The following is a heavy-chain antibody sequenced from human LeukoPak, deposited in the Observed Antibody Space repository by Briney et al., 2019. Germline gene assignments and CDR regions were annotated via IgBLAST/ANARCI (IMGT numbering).Heavy chain of an antibody. CDR1: GFTFDDHA. D-gene: IGHD6-6*01. J-gene: IGHJ4*02. V-gene: IGHV3-9*03. CDR2: ISWNSDNI. CDR3: AKDEGSSSSSGGFDY. Sequence: GGSLRLSCAASGFTFDDHAMHWVRQAPGKGLEWASGISWNSDNIAYADSVKGRFTISRDNAKNSLYLQMNSLRAEDMALYYCAKDEGSSSSSGGFDYWGQGTLVTVSS.